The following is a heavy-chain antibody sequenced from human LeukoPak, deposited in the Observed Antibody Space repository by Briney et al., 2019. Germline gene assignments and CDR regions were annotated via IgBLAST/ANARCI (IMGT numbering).Heavy chain of an antibody. D-gene: IGHD6-6*01. Sequence: GGSLRLSCAASGFTFSSYTMNWVRQAPGKGLEWVSHISTSSSTIYYADSVKGRFTISRDNAKNSLYLQMNSLRDEDTAVYYCARAYSSSSGRDGSDIWGQGTVVTVSS. CDR1: GFTFSSYT. J-gene: IGHJ3*02. CDR3: ARAYSSSSGRDGSDI. CDR2: ISTSSSTI. V-gene: IGHV3-48*02.